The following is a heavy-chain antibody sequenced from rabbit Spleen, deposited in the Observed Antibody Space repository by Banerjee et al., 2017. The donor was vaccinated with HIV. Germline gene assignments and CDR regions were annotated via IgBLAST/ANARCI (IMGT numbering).Heavy chain of an antibody. V-gene: IGHV1S45*01. D-gene: IGHD8-1*01. CDR1: GFSFSSNYW. CDR2: IYAGSSGTT. CDR3: ARDTGSSFSSYGMDL. J-gene: IGHJ6*01. Sequence: QEQLEESGGDLVKPEGSLTLTCTASGFSFSSNYWICWVRQAPGKGLEWIACIYAGSSGTTYYASWAKGRFTISKTSSTTVTLQMTSLTVADTATYFCARDTGSSFSSYGMDLWGPGTLVTVS.